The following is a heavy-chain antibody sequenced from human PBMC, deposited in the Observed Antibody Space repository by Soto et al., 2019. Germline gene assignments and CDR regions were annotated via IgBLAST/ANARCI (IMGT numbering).Heavy chain of an antibody. CDR3: ARDYDFWSGYYTGDPRPYGMDV. CDR2: ISSSSSYI. CDR1: GFTFSSYS. Sequence: GSLRLSFPPSGFTFSSYSMNWVRQAPGKGLDWVSSISSSSSYIYYADSVKGRFTISRDNAKNSLYLQMNSLRAEDTAVYYCARDYDFWSGYYTGDPRPYGMDVWGQGTTVTVSS. D-gene: IGHD3-3*01. V-gene: IGHV3-21*01. J-gene: IGHJ6*02.